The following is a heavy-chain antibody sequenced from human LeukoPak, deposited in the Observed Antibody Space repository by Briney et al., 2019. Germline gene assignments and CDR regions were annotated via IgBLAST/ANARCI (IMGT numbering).Heavy chain of an antibody. Sequence: GRSLRLSCAASGFTFSSYAMHWVRQAPGEGLEWVAVIWYDGSNKYYADSVKGRFTISRDNSKNTLYLQMNSLRAEDTAVYYCARPQGYGSGTYAFDIWGQGTMVTVSS. D-gene: IGHD3-10*01. J-gene: IGHJ3*02. CDR1: GFTFSSYA. CDR2: IWYDGSNK. V-gene: IGHV3-33*01. CDR3: ARPQGYGSGTYAFDI.